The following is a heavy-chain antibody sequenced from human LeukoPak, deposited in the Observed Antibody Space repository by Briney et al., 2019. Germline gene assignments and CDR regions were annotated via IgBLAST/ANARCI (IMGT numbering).Heavy chain of an antibody. CDR1: GGSFSGYY. D-gene: IGHD3-22*01. V-gene: IGHV4-34*01. J-gene: IGHJ4*02. CDR3: ASFYASSGYYDY. Sequence: SGTLSLTCAVYGGSFSGYYWSWIRQPPGKGLEWIGEINHSGSTNYNPSLKSRVTISVDTSKNQFSLKLSSVTAADTAVYYCASFYASSGYYDYWGQGTLVTVSS. CDR2: INHSGST.